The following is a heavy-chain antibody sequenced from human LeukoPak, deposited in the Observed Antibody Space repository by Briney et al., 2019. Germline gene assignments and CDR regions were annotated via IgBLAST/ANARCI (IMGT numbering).Heavy chain of an antibody. Sequence: SVKVSCKASGGVFTTYAVSWVRQAPGQGLEWMGSIIPFLGTTNYAQKFQGRVTITADEPTRTAYMELTYVRSDDTAVYYCTIIPNVILFTHYFEYWGQGTLVTVSS. CDR2: IIPFLGTT. CDR1: GGVFTTYA. CDR3: TIIPNVILFTHYFEY. D-gene: IGHD2-21*01. J-gene: IGHJ4*02. V-gene: IGHV1-69*11.